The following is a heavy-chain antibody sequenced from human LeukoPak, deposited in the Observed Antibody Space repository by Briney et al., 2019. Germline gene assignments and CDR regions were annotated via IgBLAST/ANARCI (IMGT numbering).Heavy chain of an antibody. CDR3: ARDNAPQTYSSGWYDS. D-gene: IGHD6-19*01. CDR1: GFSFRTHW. Sequence: GGSLRLSCAASGFSFRTHWMHWVRQASGTGLVWVSRINSDGNNTNYAESVKGRFTISRDNAKDTLYLQMNSLRAEDSAVYYCARDNAPQTYSSGWYDSWGQGALVTVSS. J-gene: IGHJ5*01. CDR2: INSDGNNT. V-gene: IGHV3-74*01.